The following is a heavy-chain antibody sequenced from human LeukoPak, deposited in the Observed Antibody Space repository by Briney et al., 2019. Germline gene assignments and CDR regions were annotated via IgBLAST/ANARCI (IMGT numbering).Heavy chain of an antibody. Sequence: SETLYLTCTVSGGSISSTSHYWGWLRQPPGKGLEWIGSIYYSGNTHYNPSLKSRVAISVDTSKNQFSLKLSSVTAADTAAYYCARQGLSGYDIWFDPWGQGTLVTVSS. V-gene: IGHV4-39*01. CDR2: IYYSGNT. CDR3: ARQGLSGYDIWFDP. D-gene: IGHD5-12*01. CDR1: GGSISSTSHY. J-gene: IGHJ5*02.